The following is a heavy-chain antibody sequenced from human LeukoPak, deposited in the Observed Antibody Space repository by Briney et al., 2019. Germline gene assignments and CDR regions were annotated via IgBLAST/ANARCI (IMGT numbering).Heavy chain of an antibody. J-gene: IGHJ5*02. CDR2: INDEGGKK. Sequence: GESLRLSCEVAGVMFSNYWMQWVRQAPGEGPGWVSRINDEGGKKNNAEYVRGGLTIYREKDKNTLYMQINNLRAEDTAVYYCVRGTINSRWHGFDPWGRGTLVTVSS. CDR3: VRGTINSRWHGFDP. V-gene: IGHV3-74*01. CDR1: GVMFSNYW. D-gene: IGHD2/OR15-2a*01.